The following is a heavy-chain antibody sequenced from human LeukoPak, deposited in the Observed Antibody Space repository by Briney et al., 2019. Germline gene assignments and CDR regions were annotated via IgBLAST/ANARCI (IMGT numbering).Heavy chain of an antibody. V-gene: IGHV1-2*02. CDR1: GYTFTGYY. D-gene: IGHD5-12*01. Sequence: ASVTVSCKASGYTFTGYYMHWVRQAPGQGLEWMGWINPNSGGTNYAQKFQGRVTMTRDTSISTAYMELSRLRSDDTAVYYCARSARSGYEIDVYWGQGTLVTVSS. J-gene: IGHJ4*02. CDR2: INPNSGGT. CDR3: ARSARSGYEIDVY.